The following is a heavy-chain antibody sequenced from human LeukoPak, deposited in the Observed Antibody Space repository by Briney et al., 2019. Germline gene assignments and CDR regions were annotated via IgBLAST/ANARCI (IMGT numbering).Heavy chain of an antibody. D-gene: IGHD2-8*01. CDR2: ISSSSSCI. CDR1: GGSFSGYY. J-gene: IGHJ4*02. CDR3: AREWSLPDY. V-gene: IGHV3-21*01. Sequence: ETLSLTCAVYGGSFSGYYWSWIRQPPGKGLEWVSSISSSSSCIYYADSVKGRFTISRDNAKNSLYLQMNSLRAEDTAVYYCAREWSLPDYWGQGTLVTVSS.